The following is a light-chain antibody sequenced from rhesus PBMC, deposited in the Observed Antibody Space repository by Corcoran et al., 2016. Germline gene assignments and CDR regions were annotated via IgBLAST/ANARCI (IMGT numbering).Light chain of an antibody. CDR3: QQHNSYPLT. Sequence: DIQMTQSPSSLSASVGDRVTITCRASQGISSYLNWYQQKPGNAPKLLIYYAKRLESGVPSRFSGRGSGTEFTLTSSSLQPEEFATYYCQQHNSYPLTFGGGTKVELK. V-gene: IGKV1-32*05. CDR2: YAK. J-gene: IGKJ4*01. CDR1: QGISSY.